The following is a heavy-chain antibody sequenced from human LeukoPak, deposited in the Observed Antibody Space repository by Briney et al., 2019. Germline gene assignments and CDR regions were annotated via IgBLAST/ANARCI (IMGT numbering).Heavy chain of an antibody. CDR1: GFIFSSYG. J-gene: IGHJ4*02. CDR2: ISYDGSNK. Sequence: GGSLRLSCAASGFIFSSYGMHWVRQAPGKGLEWVAVISYDGSNKYYADSVKGRFTISRDNSKNTLYLQMNSLRAEDTAVYYCANAGSYYDILGYWGQGTLVTVSS. V-gene: IGHV3-30*18. D-gene: IGHD3-9*01. CDR3: ANAGSYYDILGY.